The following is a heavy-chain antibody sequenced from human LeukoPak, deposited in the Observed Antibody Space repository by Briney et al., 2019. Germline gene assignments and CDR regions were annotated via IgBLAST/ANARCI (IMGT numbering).Heavy chain of an antibody. CDR3: ARGYYDFWSGYYHGFDY. D-gene: IGHD3-3*01. J-gene: IGHJ4*02. CDR1: GFTFSSYW. Sequence: GGSLRLSCAASGFTFSSYWMSWVRQAPGKGLEWVANIKQDGSEEYYVDSVKGRFTISRDNAKNSLYLQMNSLRAEDTAVYYCARGYYDFWSGYYHGFDYWGQGTLVTVSS. CDR2: IKQDGSEE. V-gene: IGHV3-7*01.